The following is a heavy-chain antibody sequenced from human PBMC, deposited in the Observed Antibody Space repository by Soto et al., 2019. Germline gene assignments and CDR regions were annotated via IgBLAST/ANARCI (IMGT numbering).Heavy chain of an antibody. V-gene: IGHV4-59*01. CDR2: IFYNGST. CDR1: GGSINSYY. CDR3: TRGHWALDS. J-gene: IGHJ5*01. D-gene: IGHD3-16*01. Sequence: TLSLTCTVSGGSINSYYWSWIRQPPGKGLEWIAYIFYNGSTNSNPSLKSRVTISLDTSKNQFSLKLTSVTAADTAVYYCTRGHWALDSWGQGTLVTVSS.